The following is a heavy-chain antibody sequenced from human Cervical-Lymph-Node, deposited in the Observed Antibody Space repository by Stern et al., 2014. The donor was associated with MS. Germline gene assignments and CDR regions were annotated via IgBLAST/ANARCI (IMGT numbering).Heavy chain of an antibody. J-gene: IGHJ4*02. D-gene: IGHD1-1*01. V-gene: IGHV3-53*01. CDR2: ITNVGSP. CDR1: GFTVSRDY. CDR3: ARDTSSPERSDW. Sequence: EVQLVESGGGVIQPGGSLRLSCTASGFTVSRDYMTWVRQAPGKGLEWVSLITNVGSPFYTDSVKGRFTISRADSKNTVYLHMTSLRAEDTAMYYCARDTSSPERSDWWGQGTLVTVSS.